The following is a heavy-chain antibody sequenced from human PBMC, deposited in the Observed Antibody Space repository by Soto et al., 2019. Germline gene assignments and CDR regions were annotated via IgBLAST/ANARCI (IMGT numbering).Heavy chain of an antibody. V-gene: IGHV1-8*01. CDR2: MNPGSGDT. CDR1: GYIFTNND. Sequence: VASVKVSCKASGYIFTNNDVSWVRQATGQGLEWMGWMNPGSGDTGYAQKFQGRVTMTRDISIATAYMELSSLRSDDTAIYYCARMATCGSLNWFDPWGQGSLVTVSS. D-gene: IGHD3-10*01. CDR3: ARMATCGSLNWFDP. J-gene: IGHJ5*02.